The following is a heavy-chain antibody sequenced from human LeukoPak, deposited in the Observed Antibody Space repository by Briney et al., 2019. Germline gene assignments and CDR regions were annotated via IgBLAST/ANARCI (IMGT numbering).Heavy chain of an antibody. CDR2: IYHSGST. Sequence: SETLSLTCAVSGYSISSGYYWGWIRPPPGKGLEWSGSIYHSGSTYYNPSLKSRVTISGDTSKNQFSLKLSSVTAADTAVYYCARGAATVTTPFDYWGQGTLVTVSS. CDR1: GYSISSGYY. J-gene: IGHJ4*02. V-gene: IGHV4-38-2*01. D-gene: IGHD4-17*01. CDR3: ARGAATVTTPFDY.